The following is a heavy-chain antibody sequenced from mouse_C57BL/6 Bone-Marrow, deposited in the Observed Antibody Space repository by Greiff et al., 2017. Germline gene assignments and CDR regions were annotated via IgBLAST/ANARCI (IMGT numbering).Heavy chain of an antibody. V-gene: IGHV1-39*01. J-gene: IGHJ4*01. CDR3: ARSTTVVAHYYAMDS. Sequence: VQLQQSGPELVQPGASVKISCKAYGYSFTDYNMNWVKQSNGKSLEWIGVINPNYGTTSYNQQFKGKATLTVDQSSSTAYMQLNSLTSEDSAVYYCARSTTVVAHYYAMDSWRQGTSVT. D-gene: IGHD1-1*01. CDR1: GYSFTDYN. CDR2: INPNYGTT.